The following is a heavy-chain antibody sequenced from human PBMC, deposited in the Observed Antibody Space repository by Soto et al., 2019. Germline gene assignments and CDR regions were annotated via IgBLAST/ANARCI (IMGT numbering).Heavy chain of an antibody. V-gene: IGHV2-5*02. J-gene: IGHJ6*02. CDR1: GFSFSSIGEG. CDR3: VQSRCGGDCLQSYSSHSYYGLDV. D-gene: IGHD2-21*02. CDR2: IYWDDDK. Sequence: QITLKESGPTLVKPTQTLTLTCTFPGFSFSSIGEGVGWIRQPPGKALEWLALIYWDDDKRYSPSLKSRLTITNDTSKNQGVLTMTNMDPVDTATYYCVQSRCGGDCLQSYSSHSYYGLDVWGQGTTVTVSS.